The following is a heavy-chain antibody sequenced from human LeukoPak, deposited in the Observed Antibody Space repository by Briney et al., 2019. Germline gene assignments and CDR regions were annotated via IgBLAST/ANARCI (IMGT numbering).Heavy chain of an antibody. CDR3: AKISTLDAFDI. V-gene: IGHV3-30*18. CDR1: GFTFSSYG. CDR2: ISYDGSNK. Sequence: GGSLRLSCAASGFTFSSYGMHWVRQAPGKGLEWVAVISYDGSNKYYADSVKGRFTISRDNSKNTLYLQMNSLRAEDTAVCYCAKISTLDAFDIWGQGTMVTVSS. J-gene: IGHJ3*02.